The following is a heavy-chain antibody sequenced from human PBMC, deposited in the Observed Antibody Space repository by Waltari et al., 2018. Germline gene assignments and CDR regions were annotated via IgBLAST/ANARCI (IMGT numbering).Heavy chain of an antibody. CDR1: GGSISSSSYY. V-gene: IGHV4-39*01. J-gene: IGHJ2*01. CDR3: ARHGPSSFHWYFDL. CDR2: IYYSGST. Sequence: QLQLQESGPGLVKPSETLSLTCTVSGGSISSSSYYWGWIRQPPGKGLEWIGSIYYSGSTYSNPSLKSRVTISVDTSKNQFSLKLSSVTAADTAVYYCARHGPSSFHWYFDLWGRGTLVTVSS.